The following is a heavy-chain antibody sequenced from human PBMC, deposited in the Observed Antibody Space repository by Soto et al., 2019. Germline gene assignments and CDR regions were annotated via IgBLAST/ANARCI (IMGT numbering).Heavy chain of an antibody. CDR2: IIPILGIA. Sequence: QVQLVQSGAAVKKPGSSVKVSCKASGGTFSSYTISWVRQAPGQGLEWMGRIIPILGIANYAQKFQGRVTITADKSTSTAYMELSSLRSEDTAVYYCARDLVQNSRYGDFDYWGQGTLVTVSS. J-gene: IGHJ4*02. V-gene: IGHV1-69*08. CDR1: GGTFSSYT. CDR3: ARDLVQNSRYGDFDY. D-gene: IGHD5-12*01.